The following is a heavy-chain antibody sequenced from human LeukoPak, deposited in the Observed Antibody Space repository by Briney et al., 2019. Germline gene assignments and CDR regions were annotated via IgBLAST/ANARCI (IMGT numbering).Heavy chain of an antibody. CDR2: IGIPGDT. Sequence: PGGSLRLSCAASGFTFSGYDFHWLRQATGKGLEWVSGIGIPGDTYYPGSVKGRFTISRENAKNSLYLQMNNLRAGDTAVYFCARAHVAAGLAFDVWGQGTMVTVSS. CDR1: GFTFSGYD. CDR3: ARAHVAAGLAFDV. J-gene: IGHJ3*01. V-gene: IGHV3-13*01. D-gene: IGHD6-25*01.